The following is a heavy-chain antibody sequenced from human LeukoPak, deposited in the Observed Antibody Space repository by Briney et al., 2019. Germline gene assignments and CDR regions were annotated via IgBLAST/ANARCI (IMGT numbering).Heavy chain of an antibody. CDR1: GFTVSSNY. D-gene: IGHD6-6*01. J-gene: IGHJ5*02. CDR3: ARAIRADRRGSWFDP. CDR2: ISGSGGST. Sequence: GGSLRLSCAASGFTVSSNYMSWDRQAPGKGLEWVSAISGSGGSTYYADSVKGRFTISRDNSKNTLYLQMNSLRSEDTAVYYCARAIRADRRGSWFDPWGQGTLVTVSS. V-gene: IGHV3-23*01.